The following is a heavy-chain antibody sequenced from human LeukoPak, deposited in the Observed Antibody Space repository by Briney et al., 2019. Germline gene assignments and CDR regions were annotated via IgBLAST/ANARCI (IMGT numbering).Heavy chain of an antibody. Sequence: SETLSLTCTVSGGSISSSSYYWGWIRQPPGKGLEWIGSFFYSGRTYYNPSLKSRVTISVDTSKNQFSLKLSSVTAADTALYYCARVSTGWYHYFDSWGQGTLVTVSS. D-gene: IGHD6-19*01. CDR2: FFYSGRT. V-gene: IGHV4-39*07. J-gene: IGHJ4*02. CDR3: ARVSTGWYHYFDS. CDR1: GGSISSSSYY.